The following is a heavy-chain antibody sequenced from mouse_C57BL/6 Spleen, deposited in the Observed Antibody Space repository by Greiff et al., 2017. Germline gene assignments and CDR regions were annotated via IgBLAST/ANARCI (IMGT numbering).Heavy chain of an antibody. CDR1: GFSLTSYA. CDR3: ARKSPLRYFDY. V-gene: IGHV2-9-1*01. D-gene: IGHD1-3*01. CDR2: IWTGGGT. Sequence: VKLVESGPGLVAPSQTLSITCTASGFSLTSYAISWVRQPPGKGLEWIGVIWTGGGTTYNSALKSRLSISNDNAKSQVFLKTNSLPTDDSARNYCARKSPLRYFDYWCAGTTLTVSS. J-gene: IGHJ1*01.